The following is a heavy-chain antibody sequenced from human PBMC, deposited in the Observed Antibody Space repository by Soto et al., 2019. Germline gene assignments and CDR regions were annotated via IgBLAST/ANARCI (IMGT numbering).Heavy chain of an antibody. Sequence: QVQLVQSGAEVKKPGASVKVSCEATGYTFTGNYLHWVRQAPGQGLEWMGWIHPHSGATKYAHRFQGWVTMTRDPYISTAYLDLGSLTSNDSGVYYCVRAGVGPTYGWVDRGGQGTVVTVSS. V-gene: IGHV1-2*04. J-gene: IGHJ5*02. D-gene: IGHD2-8*01. CDR1: GYTFTGNY. CDR2: IHPHSGAT. CDR3: VRAGVGPTYGWVDR.